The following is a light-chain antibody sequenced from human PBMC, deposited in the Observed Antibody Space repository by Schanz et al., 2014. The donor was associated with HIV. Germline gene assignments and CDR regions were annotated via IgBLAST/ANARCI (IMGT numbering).Light chain of an antibody. CDR3: AGWDDRLNVWV. CDR2: NSY. J-gene: IGLJ3*02. CDR1: RSNIGSNA. Sequence: QSVLTQPPSASGTPGQRVTISCSVSRSNIGSNAVNWFQQLPGTAPKLLIYNSYHRPSGVPDRFSGSGSGTSASLAISGLQSDDEGDYYCAGWDDRLNVWVFGGGTKLTVL. V-gene: IGLV1-44*01.